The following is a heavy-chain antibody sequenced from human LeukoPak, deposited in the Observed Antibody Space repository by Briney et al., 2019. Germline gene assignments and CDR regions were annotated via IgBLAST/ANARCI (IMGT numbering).Heavy chain of an antibody. CDR1: GVSVSSGSCN. J-gene: IGHJ4*02. V-gene: IGHV4-61*01. CDR2: IYFSGFT. Sequence: PPETLSLTCTVSGVSVSSGSCNWSWIRHPPGKGLEWIGYIYFSGFTNYNPSLKSRVTISIDTSKNQFSPRLSSVTAADTAVYYCVSGVWEVPGGHWGQGTLVTVSS. CDR3: VSGVWEVPGGH. D-gene: IGHD1-26*01.